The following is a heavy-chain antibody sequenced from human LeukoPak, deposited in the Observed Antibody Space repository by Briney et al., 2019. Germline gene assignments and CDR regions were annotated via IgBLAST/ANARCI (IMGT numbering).Heavy chain of an antibody. D-gene: IGHD1-26*01. CDR2: INHSGST. V-gene: IGHV4-34*01. CDR1: GXSFSGYY. J-gene: IGHJ4*02. CDR3: AIGRLRYSGTKALKYFDY. Sequence: PSETLSLTCAVYGXSFSGYYGSWIRQPPGKGLEWIGEINHSGSTNYNPSLKSRVTISVDTSKNQFSLKLSSVTAADTAVYYCAIGRLRYSGTKALKYFDYWGQGTLVTVSS.